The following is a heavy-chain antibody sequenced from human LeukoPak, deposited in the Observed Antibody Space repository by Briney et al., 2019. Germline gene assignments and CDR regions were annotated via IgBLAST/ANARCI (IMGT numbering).Heavy chain of an antibody. V-gene: IGHV1-46*01. CDR3: ARELGLTYPFDY. J-gene: IGHJ4*02. Sequence: ASVKVSCKASGYTFTSYCMHWVRQAPGQGLEWMGIINPSGGSTSYAQKFQGRVTMTRDTSTSTVYMELSSLRSEDTAVYYCARELGLTYPFDYWGQGTLVTVSS. CDR2: INPSGGST. CDR1: GYTFTSYC. D-gene: IGHD7-27*01.